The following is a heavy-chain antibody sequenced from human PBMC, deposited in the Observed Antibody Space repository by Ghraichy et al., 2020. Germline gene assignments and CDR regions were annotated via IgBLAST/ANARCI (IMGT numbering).Heavy chain of an antibody. CDR1: GFTFSSYG. V-gene: IGHV3-33*01. J-gene: IGHJ4*02. CDR3: ASLARYSGSYEVPDGPEDFDY. CDR2: IWYDGSNK. D-gene: IGHD1-26*01. Sequence: GESLNISCAASGFTFSSYGMHWVRQAPGKGLEWVAVIWYDGSNKYYADSVKGRFTISRDNSKNTLYLQMNSLRAEDTAVYYCASLARYSGSYEVPDGPEDFDYWGQGTLVTVSS.